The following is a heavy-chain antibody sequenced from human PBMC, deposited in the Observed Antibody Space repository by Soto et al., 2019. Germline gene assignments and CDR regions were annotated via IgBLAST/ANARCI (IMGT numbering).Heavy chain of an antibody. CDR2: IYPGDSDT. D-gene: IGHD2-2*01. V-gene: IGHV5-51*01. Sequence: GESLKISCKGSGYSFTSYWIGWVRQIPWKGLEWMGIIYPGDSDTRYSPSFQGQVTISADKSISTAYLQWSSLKASDTAMYYCARGLVPAAQYNWFDPWGQGTLVTVSS. CDR3: ARGLVPAAQYNWFDP. J-gene: IGHJ5*02. CDR1: GYSFTSYW.